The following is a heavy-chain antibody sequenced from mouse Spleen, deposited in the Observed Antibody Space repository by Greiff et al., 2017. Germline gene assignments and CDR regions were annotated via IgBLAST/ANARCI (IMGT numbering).Heavy chain of an antibody. Sequence: QVQLQQPGAELVKPGASVKLSCKASGYTFTSYWMQWVKQRPGQGLEWIGEIDPSDSYTNYNQKFKGKATLTVDTSSSTAYMQLSSLTSEDSAVYYCAREGIYDGYSWFAYWGQGTLVTVSA. CDR2: IDPSDSYT. J-gene: IGHJ3*01. V-gene: IGHV1-50*01. CDR3: AREGIYDGYSWFAY. D-gene: IGHD2-3*01. CDR1: GYTFTSYW.